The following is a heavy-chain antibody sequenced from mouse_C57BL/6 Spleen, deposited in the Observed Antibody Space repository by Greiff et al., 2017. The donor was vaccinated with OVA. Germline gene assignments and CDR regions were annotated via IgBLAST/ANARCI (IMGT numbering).Heavy chain of an antibody. V-gene: IGHV1-15*01. CDR3: TRTYGSDWYFDV. CDR1: GYTFTDYE. Sequence: VKLMESGAELVRPGASVTLSCKASGYTFTDYEMHWVKQTPVHGLEWIGAIDPETGGTAYNQKFKGKAILTADKSSSTAYMELRSLTSEDSAVYYCTRTYGSDWYFDVWGTGTTVTVSS. J-gene: IGHJ1*03. CDR2: IDPETGGT. D-gene: IGHD1-1*01.